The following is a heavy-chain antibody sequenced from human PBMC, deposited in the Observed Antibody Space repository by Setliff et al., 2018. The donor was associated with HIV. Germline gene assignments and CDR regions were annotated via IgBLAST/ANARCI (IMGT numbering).Heavy chain of an antibody. CDR1: GGSINNHY. V-gene: IGHV4-4*09. J-gene: IGHJ6*02. D-gene: IGHD1-26*01. CDR2: IYISGTT. CDR3: ARRSIVGVTRGFYYYGLDV. Sequence: ETLSLTCTVSGGSINNHYWYWIRQPPGKGLEWIGYIYISGTTNYNPSLKNRVTMSLDTSKTQVSLRLTSVTAADTAVYYCARRSIVGVTRGFYYYGLDVWGQGTTVTVSS.